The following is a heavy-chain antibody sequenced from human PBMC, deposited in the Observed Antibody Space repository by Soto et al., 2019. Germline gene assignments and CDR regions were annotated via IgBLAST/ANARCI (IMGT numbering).Heavy chain of an antibody. CDR2: VFYTGRA. D-gene: IGHD3-10*01. Sequence: SETLSLPCTVSGGSLGSYDCSWIRQPPWKGLEWLGYVFYTGRANYNASLKSRASISLDTSNYQFSLKLSSVTAADTAVYYCARYGVGRMTKNPYYYKVMDVSGAGTTVTVCS. CDR3: ARYGVGRMTKNPYYYKVMDV. V-gene: IGHV4-59*01. J-gene: IGHJ6*04. CDR1: GGSLGSYD.